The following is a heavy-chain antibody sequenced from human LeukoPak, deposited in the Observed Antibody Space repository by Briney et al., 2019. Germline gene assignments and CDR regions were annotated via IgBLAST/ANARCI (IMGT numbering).Heavy chain of an antibody. V-gene: IGHV1-18*01. D-gene: IGHD5-24*01. CDR3: ARSTRDALHFDY. CDR1: GYTFTSYG. Sequence: ASVKVSCKASGYTFTSYGISRVRQAPGQGLEWMGWISAYNGNTNYAQKLQGRVTMTTDTSTSTACIEPRSLRSDDTAVYYCARSTRDALHFDYWGQGTLVTVSS. J-gene: IGHJ4*02. CDR2: ISAYNGNT.